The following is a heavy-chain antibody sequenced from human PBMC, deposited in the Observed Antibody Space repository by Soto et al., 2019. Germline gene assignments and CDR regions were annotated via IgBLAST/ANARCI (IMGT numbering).Heavy chain of an antibody. D-gene: IGHD3-22*01. V-gene: IGHV1-69*13. CDR2: IIPIFGTA. Sequence: SVKVACKADGGTFSSYAISWGRQAPGQGLEWMGGIIPIFGTANYAQKFQGRVTITADESTSTAYMELSSLRSEDTAVYYCARAGYYYDSSGYLRSDAFDIWGQGTMVTVSS. CDR1: GGTFSSYA. CDR3: ARAGYYYDSSGYLRSDAFDI. J-gene: IGHJ3*02.